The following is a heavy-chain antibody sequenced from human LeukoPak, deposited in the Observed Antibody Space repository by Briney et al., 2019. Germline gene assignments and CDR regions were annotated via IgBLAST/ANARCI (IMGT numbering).Heavy chain of an antibody. D-gene: IGHD3-22*01. Sequence: PGGSLRLSCAASGFTFSSYGMHWVRQAPGKGLEWVAVIWYDGSNTYYADSVKGRFTISRDNSKNTLYLQMNSLRAEDTAVYYCVSFGYYYDSSGYFDYWGQGTLVTVSS. J-gene: IGHJ4*02. CDR3: VSFGYYYDSSGYFDY. CDR2: IWYDGSNT. V-gene: IGHV3-33*01. CDR1: GFTFSSYG.